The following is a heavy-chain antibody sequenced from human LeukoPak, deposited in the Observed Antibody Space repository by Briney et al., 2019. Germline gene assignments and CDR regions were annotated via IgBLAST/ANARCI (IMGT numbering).Heavy chain of an antibody. CDR1: GFTDRSNY. D-gene: IGHD5-24*01. V-gene: IGHV3-53*04. CDR3: ARDRGVATISAHYYYYGMDV. Sequence: GGSLRLSFAASGFTDRSNYMSWVRQAQGKGLEWVSVIYSGGSTYYADSVKGRFTISRHNSKNTLYLQTNSLRAEDTAVYYCARDRGVATISAHYYYYGMDVWGQGTTVTVSS. CDR2: IYSGGST. J-gene: IGHJ6*02.